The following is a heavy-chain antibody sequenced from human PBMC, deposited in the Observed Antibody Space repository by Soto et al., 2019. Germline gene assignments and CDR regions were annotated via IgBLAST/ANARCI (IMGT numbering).Heavy chain of an antibody. J-gene: IGHJ4*02. CDR2: ISSSSSYI. D-gene: IGHD6-6*01. V-gene: IGHV3-21*01. Sequence: QLVQSGGGLGNSGRSLRLFCAAARVTFSTYSRTWVRQAPGKGLEWVSSISSSSSYIYYADSVKGRFTISRDNAKNSLYLQMNSLRAEDTAVYYCARVGGQLVPGFDYWGQGTLVTVSS. CDR1: RVTFSTYS. CDR3: ARVGGQLVPGFDY.